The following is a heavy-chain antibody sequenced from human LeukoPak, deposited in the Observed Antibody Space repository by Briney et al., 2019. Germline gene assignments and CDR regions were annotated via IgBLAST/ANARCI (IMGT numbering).Heavy chain of an antibody. CDR2: INHSGCT. J-gene: IGHJ6*02. Sequence: PSETLSLTCAVYGGSFSGYYWSWIRQPPGKGLEWIGEINHSGCTNYNPPLKSRVTISVDTSKDQFSLKLSSVTAADTAVYYCARGPAGSHYYYYYGMDVWGQGTTVTVSS. CDR1: GGSFSGYY. V-gene: IGHV4-34*01. CDR3: ARGPAGSHYYYYYGMDV. D-gene: IGHD1-26*01.